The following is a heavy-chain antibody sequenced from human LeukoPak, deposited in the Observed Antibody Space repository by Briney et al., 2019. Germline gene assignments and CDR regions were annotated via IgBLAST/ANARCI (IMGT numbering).Heavy chain of an antibody. CDR2: INPDIGRT. CDR1: GYTFTGYT. CDR3: ARDYASLGSRDFDY. V-gene: IGHV1-2*02. J-gene: IGHJ4*02. D-gene: IGHD3-16*01. Sequence: ASVKVSCKASGYTFTGYTITWVRLAPGQGLEWMGWINPDIGRTNYAQKFQGRVTITGDKFISTAYMELSRLRSDDTAVYYCARDYASLGSRDFDYWGQGTLVTVSS.